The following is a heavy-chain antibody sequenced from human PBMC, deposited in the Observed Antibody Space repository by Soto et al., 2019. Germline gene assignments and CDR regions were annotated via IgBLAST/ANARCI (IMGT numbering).Heavy chain of an antibody. J-gene: IGHJ4*02. CDR1: GGSISSYF. D-gene: IGHD5-18*01. V-gene: IGHV4-59*01. CDR3: AREHIRGYSYGNFDF. CDR2: IYYSGST. Sequence: SETLSLTCTVSGGSISSYFWSWIRQPPGKGLEWIGYIYYSGSTNYNPSLKSRVTISVDTSKNQFSLKLSSVTAADTAVYYCAREHIRGYSYGNFDFWGQGTLVTVSS.